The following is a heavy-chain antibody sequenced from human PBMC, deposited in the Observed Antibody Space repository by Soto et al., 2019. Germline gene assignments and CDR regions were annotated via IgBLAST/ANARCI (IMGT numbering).Heavy chain of an antibody. CDR1: GGSISSGDYY. V-gene: IGHV4-30-4*01. D-gene: IGHD6-6*01. CDR2: IYYSGST. CDR3: ARDRGEQLEDYYYGMDV. Sequence: PSETLTLTCTVSGGSISSGDYYWSWIRQPPGKGLEWIGYIYYSGSTYYNPSLKSRVTISVDTSKNQFSLKLSSVTAADTAVYYCARDRGEQLEDYYYGMDVWGQGTTVTVSS. J-gene: IGHJ6*02.